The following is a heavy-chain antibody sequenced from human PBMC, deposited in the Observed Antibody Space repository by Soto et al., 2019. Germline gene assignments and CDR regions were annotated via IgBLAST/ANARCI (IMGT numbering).Heavy chain of an antibody. CDR3: ARKIQLWESFDY. J-gene: IGHJ4*02. Sequence: PSETLSLTCAVYGGSFSGYYWSWIRQPPRKGLEWIGEINHSGSTNYNPSLKSRVTISVDTSKNQFSLKLSSVTAADTAVYYCARKIQLWESFDYWGQGTLVTVSS. CDR2: INHSGST. D-gene: IGHD5-18*01. CDR1: GGSFSGYY. V-gene: IGHV4-34*01.